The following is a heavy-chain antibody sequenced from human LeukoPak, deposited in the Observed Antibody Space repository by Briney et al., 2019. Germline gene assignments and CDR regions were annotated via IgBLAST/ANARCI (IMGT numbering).Heavy chain of an antibody. D-gene: IGHD1-1*01. CDR3: ALTRATTYGMYV. CDR2: SYYKSKWYT. J-gene: IGHJ6*01. V-gene: IGHV6-1*01. Sequence: SQTLSLTCAISVDSVSINSAAWNWSRMSPSRGLEWQGRSYYKSKWYTDYTVSVKGRITINQDTSKNQFSLQLNSVTPADTAVYYCALTRATTYGMYVWGEGTTVTVSS. CDR1: VDSVSINSAA.